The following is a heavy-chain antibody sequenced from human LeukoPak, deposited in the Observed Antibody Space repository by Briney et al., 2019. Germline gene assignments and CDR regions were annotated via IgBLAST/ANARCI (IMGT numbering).Heavy chain of an antibody. CDR2: FNSDTGDT. J-gene: IGHJ4*02. Sequence: ASVKVSCKASGYTFTNYAIHWVRQAPGQRLEWMGWFNSDTGDTHYSQNFQGRVIITRDTSASTAYMELSGLRPEDTAVFFCVRGGPNRSGWTLDYWGQGTLVTVSS. V-gene: IGHV1-3*01. CDR1: GYTFTNYA. CDR3: VRGGPNRSGWTLDY. D-gene: IGHD6-19*01.